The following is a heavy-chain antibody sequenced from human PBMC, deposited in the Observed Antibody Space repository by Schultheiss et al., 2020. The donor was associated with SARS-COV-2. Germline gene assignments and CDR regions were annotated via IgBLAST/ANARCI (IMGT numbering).Heavy chain of an antibody. CDR1: GDSISSGAYY. Sequence: LRLSCTVSGDSISSGAYYWSWIRQHPGKGLEWIGYIYYSGSTYYNPSLKSRVTISVDTSKNQFSLKLSSVTAADTAVYYCARGPPYLYYYYYGMDVWGQGTTVTVSS. J-gene: IGHJ6*02. CDR2: IYYSGST. CDR3: ARGPPYLYYYYYGMDV. D-gene: IGHD2-2*01. V-gene: IGHV4-31*03.